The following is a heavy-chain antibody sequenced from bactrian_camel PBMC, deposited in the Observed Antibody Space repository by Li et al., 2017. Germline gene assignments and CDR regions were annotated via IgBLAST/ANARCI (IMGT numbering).Heavy chain of an antibody. Sequence: LVESGGGSVQPGGSLSLSCAVSGTTNSNYCMGWFRQAPGKEDERELVSTITTDGTTTYGDSVKGRFTISQDSAKNTLYLQMNDLKTEDTAVYYCAVERLSHSLTCSLDYWGQGTQVTVS. CDR2: ITTDGTT. D-gene: IGHD6*01. V-gene: IGHV3S53*01. CDR1: GTTNSNYC. J-gene: IGHJ4*01. CDR3: AVERLSHSLTCSLDY.